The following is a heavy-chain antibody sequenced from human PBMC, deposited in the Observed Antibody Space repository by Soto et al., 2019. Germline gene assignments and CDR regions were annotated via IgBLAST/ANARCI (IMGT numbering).Heavy chain of an antibody. CDR1: GGSISSGGYS. CDR3: ARMRGYFDY. J-gene: IGHJ4*02. V-gene: IGHV4-30-2*01. Sequence: LSLTCAVSGGSISSGGYSWSWIRQPPGKGLEWIGYIYHSGSTYYNPSLKSRVTISVDRSKNQFSLKLSSVTAADTAVYYCARMRGYFDYWGQGTLVTVSS. CDR2: IYHSGST.